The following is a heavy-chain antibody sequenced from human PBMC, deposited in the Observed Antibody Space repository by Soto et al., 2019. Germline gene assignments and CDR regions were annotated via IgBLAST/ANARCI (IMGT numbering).Heavy chain of an antibody. CDR2: IYSSGNT. V-gene: IGHV4-59*01. CDR3: ARVAPNCGGDCYDW. J-gene: IGHJ4*02. CDR1: NGSINGYY. Sequence: PSETLSLTXTVSNGSINGYYWSWIRQPPGKGLEWIAYIYSSGNTNYNPSLKSRVSISVDASNNQFSLKVRSVTAADTAVYYCARVAPNCGGDCYDWWGQGTLVTVSS. D-gene: IGHD2-21*02.